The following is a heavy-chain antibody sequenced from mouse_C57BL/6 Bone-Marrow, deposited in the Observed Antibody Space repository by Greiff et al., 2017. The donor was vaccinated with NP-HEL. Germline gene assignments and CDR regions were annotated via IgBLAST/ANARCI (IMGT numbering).Heavy chain of an antibody. CDR3: ARSGSGTGFAY. D-gene: IGHD3-2*02. V-gene: IGHV1-76*01. CDR1: GYTFTDSY. J-gene: IGHJ3*01. CDR2: IYPGSGNT. Sequence: VQLQQSGAELVRPGASVKLSCKASGYTFTDSYINWVKQRPGQGLEWIARIYPGSGNTYYNEKFKGKATLTAEKSSSTAYMQLSSLTSEDSAVYFCARSGSGTGFAYWGQGTLVTVSA.